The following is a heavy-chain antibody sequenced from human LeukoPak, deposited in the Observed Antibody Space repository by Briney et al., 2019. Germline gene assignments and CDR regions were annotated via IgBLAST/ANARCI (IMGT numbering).Heavy chain of an antibody. J-gene: IGHJ4*02. CDR1: GFTFSSYS. V-gene: IGHV3-48*01. Sequence: PGGSLRLSCAASGFTFSSYSMNWVRQAPGKGLEWVSYISSSSSTIYYADSVKGRFTVSRDSAKNSLYLQMNSLRAEDTAVYYCARDRMGIDYWGQGTLVTVSS. CDR3: ARDRMGIDY. CDR2: ISSSSSTI. D-gene: IGHD1-26*01.